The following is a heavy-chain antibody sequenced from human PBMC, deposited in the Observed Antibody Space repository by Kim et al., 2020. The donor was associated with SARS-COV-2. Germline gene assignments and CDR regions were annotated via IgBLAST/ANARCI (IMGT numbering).Heavy chain of an antibody. CDR1: GDSISSGDYY. V-gene: IGHV4-30-4*01. CDR2: VCNSRST. D-gene: IGHD2-15*01. Sequence: SETLSLTCTVSGDSISSGDYYWSCIRQPPGKGLEWIGYVCNSRSTFYNPSLKSRVTISVDTSKNQFSLNLSSVTAADTAVYYCARAPPFRIGYYFDYWGQGTLVTVSS. J-gene: IGHJ4*02. CDR3: ARAPPFRIGYYFDY.